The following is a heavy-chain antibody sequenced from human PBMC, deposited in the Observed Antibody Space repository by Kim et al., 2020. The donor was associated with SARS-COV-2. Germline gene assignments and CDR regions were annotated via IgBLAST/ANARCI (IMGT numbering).Heavy chain of an antibody. J-gene: IGHJ4*02. D-gene: IGHD6-19*01. V-gene: IGHV3-74*01. CDR3: ARETAVTGEYYFDF. Sequence: ADSVKGRFTISRDNAKNTLYLQMNRLTDEDTAMYYCARETAVTGEYYFDFWGQGSLVTVSS.